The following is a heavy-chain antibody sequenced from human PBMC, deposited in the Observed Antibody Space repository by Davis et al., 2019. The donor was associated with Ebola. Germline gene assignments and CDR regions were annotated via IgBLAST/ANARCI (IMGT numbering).Heavy chain of an antibody. CDR2: INPKTGAA. Sequence: ASVKVSCKASGYTFTAFFIHWVRQSPGQGLEWMGRINPKTGAANYLQKFQGRVTMTRDTSISTAYMELSRLRSDDTAVYYCARLTVTPIIGAFDIWGQGTMVTVSS. J-gene: IGHJ3*02. CDR1: GYTFTAFF. D-gene: IGHD4-17*01. CDR3: ARLTVTPIIGAFDI. V-gene: IGHV1-2*06.